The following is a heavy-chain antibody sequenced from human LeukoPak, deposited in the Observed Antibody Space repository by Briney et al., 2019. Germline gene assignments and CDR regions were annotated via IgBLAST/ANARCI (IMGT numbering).Heavy chain of an antibody. CDR1: GFTFSSYA. CDR3: ARKLWHRNDC. Sequence: PGGSLRLSCAASGFTFSSYAMTWVRQAPGKGLEWVSAISTNGDRTYYADSVKGRFTVSRDNFKNTLYLQMNSPRAEDTALYYCARKLWHRNDCWGQGTLVTVSS. J-gene: IGHJ4*02. D-gene: IGHD3-16*01. V-gene: IGHV3-23*01. CDR2: ISTNGDRT.